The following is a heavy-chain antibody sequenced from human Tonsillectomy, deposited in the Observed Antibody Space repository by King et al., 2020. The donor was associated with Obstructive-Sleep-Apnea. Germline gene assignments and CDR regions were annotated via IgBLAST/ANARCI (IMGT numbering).Heavy chain of an antibody. V-gene: IGHV4-30-4*01. Sequence: VQLQESGPGLVKPSQTLSLTCTVSGGSISRVDYYWSWIRLPPGNGLEWIGYIYYRWTTYSNPSLTSRVTLSVDTSKNHFSLKLSSVTAADTAVYYCARADDSSGYYAFDIWGQGTMVTVSS. CDR2: IYYRWTT. D-gene: IGHD3-22*01. CDR3: ARADDSSGYYAFDI. J-gene: IGHJ3*02. CDR1: GGSISRVDYY.